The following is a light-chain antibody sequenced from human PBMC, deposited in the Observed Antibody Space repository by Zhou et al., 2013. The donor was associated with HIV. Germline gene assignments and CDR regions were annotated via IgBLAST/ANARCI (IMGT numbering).Light chain of an antibody. V-gene: IGKV1-39*01. J-gene: IGKJ2*03. CDR2: AAS. Sequence: IQMTQSPSSLSASVGDRVTITCRASQSISNYLNWYQQKPGTVPKLLIYAASSLESGVPSRFSGSGSGTDFTLMISSLHPEDFATYYCQQSYNAPYSFGQETKLHIK. CDR3: QQSYNAPYS. CDR1: QSISNY.